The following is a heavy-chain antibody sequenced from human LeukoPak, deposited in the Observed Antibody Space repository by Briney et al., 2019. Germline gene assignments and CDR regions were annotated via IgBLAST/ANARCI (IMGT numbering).Heavy chain of an antibody. D-gene: IGHD6-6*01. CDR2: INAGNGNT. CDR3: ARSGQLAAFDY. Sequence: ASVKVSCKASGYTFTSYAMHWVRQTPGQRLEWMGWINAGNGNTKYSQKLQGRVTITRDTSASTAYMELSSLRSEDTAVYYCARSGQLAAFDYWGQGPLVTVSS. J-gene: IGHJ4*02. V-gene: IGHV1-3*01. CDR1: GYTFTSYA.